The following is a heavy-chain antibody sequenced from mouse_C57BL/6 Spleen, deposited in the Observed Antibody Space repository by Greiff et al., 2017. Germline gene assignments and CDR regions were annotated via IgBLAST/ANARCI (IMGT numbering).Heavy chain of an antibody. D-gene: IGHD2-4*01. Sequence: VKLMESGPGLVAPSQSLSITCTVSGFSLTSYGVSWVRQPPGKGLEWLGVIWGDGSTNYHSALISRLSISKDNSKSQVFLKLNRLQTDDTATYYCAKQGTYYDWGWFAYWGQGTLVTVSA. J-gene: IGHJ3*01. CDR1: GFSLTSYG. CDR3: AKQGTYYDWGWFAY. CDR2: IWGDGST. V-gene: IGHV2-3*01.